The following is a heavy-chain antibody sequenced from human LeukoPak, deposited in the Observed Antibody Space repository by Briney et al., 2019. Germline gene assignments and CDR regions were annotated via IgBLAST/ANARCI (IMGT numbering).Heavy chain of an antibody. J-gene: IGHJ4*02. D-gene: IGHD3-10*01. CDR3: ARDRGWRSGYYFDY. Sequence: GASVKVSCTASGGTFSSYAISWVRQAPGQGLEWMGGIIPIFGTANYAQKFQGRVTITADKSTSTAYMELSSLRSEDTAVYYCARDRGWRSGYYFDYWGQGTLVTVSS. CDR2: IIPIFGTA. V-gene: IGHV1-69*06. CDR1: GGTFSSYA.